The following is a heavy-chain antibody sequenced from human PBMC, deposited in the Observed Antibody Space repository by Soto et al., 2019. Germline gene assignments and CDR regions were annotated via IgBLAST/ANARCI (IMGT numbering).Heavy chain of an antibody. Sequence: GGSLRLSCAASGFTFSSYAMSWVRQAPGKGLEWVSAISGSGDSTYYADSVKGRFTISRDTSKNTLYLQMDSLRAEDTALYYCARGGTGRFLPRQLFPYESWGQGTRVTVSS. V-gene: IGHV3-23*01. CDR3: ARGGTGRFLPRQLFPYES. D-gene: IGHD1-1*01. J-gene: IGHJ5*02. CDR1: GFTFSSYA. CDR2: ISGSGDST.